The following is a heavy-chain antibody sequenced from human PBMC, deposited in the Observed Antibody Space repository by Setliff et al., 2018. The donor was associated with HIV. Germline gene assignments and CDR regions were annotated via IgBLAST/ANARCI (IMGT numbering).Heavy chain of an antibody. D-gene: IGHD2-8*02. V-gene: IGHV4-39*01. CDR3: ARPTAGLGGGAAFDI. CDR2: ILYGGTT. Sequence: SETLSLTCAVSGGSVDSRDYYWGWIRQPPGKGLEWIGNILYGGTTYYTPSLKSRVSISVDTSRNQFSLRLNSVTAADTAVYYCARPTAGLGGGAAFDIWGQGTMVTVSS. J-gene: IGHJ3*02. CDR1: GGSVDSRDYY.